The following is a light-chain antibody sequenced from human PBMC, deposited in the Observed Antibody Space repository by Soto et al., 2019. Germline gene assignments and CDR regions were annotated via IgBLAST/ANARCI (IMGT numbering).Light chain of an antibody. V-gene: IGKV3D-20*02. CDR2: GAS. CDR3: QQRSNWPRT. Sequence: EIVLTQSPVTLSLSPGERATLSCRASQSVSSSYLAWYQQKPGQAPRLLIYGASSRATGIPDRFSGSGSGTDFTLTISRLEPEDFAVYYCQQRSNWPRTFGQGTKV. J-gene: IGKJ1*01. CDR1: QSVSSSY.